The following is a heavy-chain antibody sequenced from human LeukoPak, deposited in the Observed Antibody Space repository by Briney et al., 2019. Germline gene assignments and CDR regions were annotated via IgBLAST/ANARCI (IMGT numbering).Heavy chain of an antibody. J-gene: IGHJ6*02. CDR2: IKEDGSEK. D-gene: IGHD6-13*01. V-gene: IGHV3-7*01. CDR1: GFTFSSYW. Sequence: GGSLRLSCAASGFTFSSYWMSWVRQAPGKGLEWVANIKEDGSEKYYVDSVEGRFTISRDNVKNSLYLQMNSLRAEDTAVYYCARGSSWYGYGMDVWGQGTTVTVSS. CDR3: ARGSSWYGYGMDV.